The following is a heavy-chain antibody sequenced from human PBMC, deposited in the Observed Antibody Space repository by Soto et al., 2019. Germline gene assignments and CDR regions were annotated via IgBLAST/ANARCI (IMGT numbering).Heavy chain of an antibody. D-gene: IGHD1-20*01. CDR3: ARDIDNRDYYYGLDV. CDR2: ISNSGNTI. J-gene: IGHJ6*02. CDR1: GFVFKNYE. Sequence: GGSLRLSCVASGFVFKNYEMNWVRQAPGKGLEWISYISNSGNTIYVADSMRGRFSISRDNAKNSLFLQMNSLRADDTAVYYCARDIDNRDYYYGLDVWGQGTTVTVSS. V-gene: IGHV3-48*03.